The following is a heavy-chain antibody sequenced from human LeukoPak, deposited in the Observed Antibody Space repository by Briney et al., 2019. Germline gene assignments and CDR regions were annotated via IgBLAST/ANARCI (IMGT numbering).Heavy chain of an antibody. V-gene: IGHV3-23*01. Sequence: HPGGSLRRYCAASGFTCSSYAMNWVRQAPGKGLEWVSFISGSGGSGGNYADSVKGRFTISRDNSKNTLYLQMNSLRAEDTAVYYCATSKQQVIPRYFDYWGQGTLVTVSS. D-gene: IGHD6-13*01. CDR1: GFTCSSYA. J-gene: IGHJ4*02. CDR2: ISGSGGSG. CDR3: ATSKQQVIPRYFDY.